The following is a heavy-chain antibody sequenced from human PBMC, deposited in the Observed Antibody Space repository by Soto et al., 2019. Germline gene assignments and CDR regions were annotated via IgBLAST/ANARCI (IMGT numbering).Heavy chain of an antibody. V-gene: IGHV3-7*01. D-gene: IGHD3-3*01. J-gene: IGHJ4*02. Sequence: GGSLRLSCAASGFNLSRYWMSWVRQAPGKGPEWVANIKQDGSEKYYVDSVRGRFTISRDNAKNSLYLQMNSLRAGDTAVYYCVGWPWYLDFWSIYGSVDYWGQGTLVTVSS. CDR1: GFNLSRYW. CDR2: IKQDGSEK. CDR3: VGWPWYLDFWSIYGSVDY.